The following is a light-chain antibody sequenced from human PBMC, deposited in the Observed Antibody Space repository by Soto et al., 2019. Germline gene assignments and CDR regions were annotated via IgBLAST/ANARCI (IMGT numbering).Light chain of an antibody. Sequence: IVMTQSPATLSVSPGEGATLSCRASQSVGSNVAWYQQIPGQGPRLLIYGASTRATGVPARFSGSGSATDFTLTISSLEPEDFAVYFCQQRCDWPLTFGGGTKVDIK. CDR3: QQRCDWPLT. J-gene: IGKJ4*01. V-gene: IGKV3-11*01. CDR2: GAS. CDR1: QSVGSN.